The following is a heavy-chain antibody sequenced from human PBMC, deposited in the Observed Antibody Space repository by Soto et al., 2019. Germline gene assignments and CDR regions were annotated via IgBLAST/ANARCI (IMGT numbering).Heavy chain of an antibody. CDR2: IWYDGSNK. CDR1: GFTFSSYG. CDR3: ARHGDGYEPNWYCDL. D-gene: IGHD5-18*01. V-gene: IGHV3-33*01. J-gene: IGHJ2*01. Sequence: QVQLVESGGGVVQPGRSLRLSCAASGFTFSSYGMHWVRQAPGKGLEWVAVIWYDGSNKYYADSVKGRFTISRDNSKNTRYLQINSMRVEDTAVYYCARHGDGYEPNWYCDLWGRGTLVTDSS.